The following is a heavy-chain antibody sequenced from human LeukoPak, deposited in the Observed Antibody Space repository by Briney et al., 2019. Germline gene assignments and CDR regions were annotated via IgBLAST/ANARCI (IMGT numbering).Heavy chain of an antibody. CDR1: GGSISGYY. Sequence: SETLSLTCTVSGGSISGYYWSWIRQPPGKGLEWIGYIYYSGSTNYNPSLKSRVTISVDTSKNQFSLKLSSVTAADTAVYYCARFRRYDSSGYYLDYWGQGTLVTVSS. J-gene: IGHJ4*02. V-gene: IGHV4-59*08. D-gene: IGHD3-22*01. CDR3: ARFRRYDSSGYYLDY. CDR2: IYYSGST.